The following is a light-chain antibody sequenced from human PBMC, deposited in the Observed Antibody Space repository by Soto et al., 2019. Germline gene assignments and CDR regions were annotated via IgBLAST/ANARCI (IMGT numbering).Light chain of an antibody. V-gene: IGKV1-9*01. CDR1: HDISTF. Sequence: DIQLTQSPSLLSASIGDRVTITCRASHDISTFLAGYQQKPGKAPKLLIYEASTLQSGVPSRFSGSGSRTEFTLTISSLLPEDFAAYHCQQLYTLPFTFGQGTRL. J-gene: IGKJ5*01. CDR2: EAS. CDR3: QQLYTLPFT.